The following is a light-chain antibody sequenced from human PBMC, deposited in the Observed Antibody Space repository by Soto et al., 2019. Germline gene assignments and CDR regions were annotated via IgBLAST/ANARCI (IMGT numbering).Light chain of an antibody. V-gene: IGLV2-11*01. CDR3: CSYAATNTFV. CDR1: NSDIGDYSY. J-gene: IGLJ1*01. CDR2: DVN. Sequence: QSALTQPRSVSGSPGQSVTVSCTGSNSDIGDYSYVSWYQKHPDKAPRLMTFDVNKRPSGVPERFSGSKSGNTASLTISGLQAEDEADYYCCSYAATNTFVFGTGTKVT.